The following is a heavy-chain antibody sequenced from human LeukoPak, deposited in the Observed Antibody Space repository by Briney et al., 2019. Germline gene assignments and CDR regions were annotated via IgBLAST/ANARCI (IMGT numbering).Heavy chain of an antibody. CDR1: GYTFTGHY. CDR2: ISPNSGGT. Sequence: ASVKVSCKASGYTFTGHYLHWVRQAPGQGLEWMGWISPNSGGTNYAQKFQGRITMTRDTSITTTYMELSRLRSDDTAVYYCARDFMGGVRGVIPGNWFDPWGQGTLVTVSS. V-gene: IGHV1-2*02. J-gene: IGHJ5*02. D-gene: IGHD3-10*01. CDR3: ARDFMGGVRGVIPGNWFDP.